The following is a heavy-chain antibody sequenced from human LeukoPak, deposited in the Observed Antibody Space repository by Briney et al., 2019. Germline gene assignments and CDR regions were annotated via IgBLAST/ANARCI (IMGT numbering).Heavy chain of an antibody. V-gene: IGHV3-30*03. J-gene: IGHJ6*03. Sequence: PGGSLRLSCAASGFIFSSHGMHWIRQAPGKGLEWVALISHAGSNEYYAASVKGRFTISRDNSNNEFYLQMNSLRPEDTAVYYCARSSSYYYYMDVWGKGTTVTVSS. CDR3: ARSSSYYYYMDV. D-gene: IGHD6-6*01. CDR2: ISHAGSNE. CDR1: GFIFSSHG.